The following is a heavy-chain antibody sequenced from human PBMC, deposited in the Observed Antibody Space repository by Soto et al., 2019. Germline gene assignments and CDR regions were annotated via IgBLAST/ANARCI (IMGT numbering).Heavy chain of an antibody. Sequence: SVKVSCKASGVTFSSYAISWVRQAPGQGLEWMGGIIPIFGTANYTQKFQGRVTITADKSTSTAYMELSSLRSEDTAVYYCARASGYDPRSYYFDYWGQGTLVTVSS. CDR3: ARASGYDPRSYYFDY. V-gene: IGHV1-69*06. J-gene: IGHJ4*02. CDR1: GVTFSSYA. CDR2: IIPIFGTA. D-gene: IGHD5-12*01.